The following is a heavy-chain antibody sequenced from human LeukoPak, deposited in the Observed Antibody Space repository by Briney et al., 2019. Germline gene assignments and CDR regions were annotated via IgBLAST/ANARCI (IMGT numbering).Heavy chain of an antibody. D-gene: IGHD6-19*01. CDR3: ARVGYVSAWYPFDY. CDR2: IYNSGST. Sequence: SETLSLTCTVSGYSISSGYFWGWIRQPPGKGLEWIGTIYNSGSTYYNASLESRVTISVDTSKNQFSLKLSSVTAADTAVYYCARVGYVSAWYPFDYWGQGTPVIVSS. J-gene: IGHJ4*02. CDR1: GYSISSGYF. V-gene: IGHV4-38-2*02.